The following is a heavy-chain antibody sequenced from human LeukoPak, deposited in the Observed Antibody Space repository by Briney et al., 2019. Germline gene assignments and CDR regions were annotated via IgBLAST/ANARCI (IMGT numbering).Heavy chain of an antibody. CDR1: GFTFSSYE. J-gene: IGHJ6*03. D-gene: IGHD2-21*01. V-gene: IGHV3-48*03. CDR3: ARDVIIQKYYYYMDV. CDR2: ISSSGSTI. Sequence: GGSLRLSCAASGFTFSSYEMNWVRQAPGKGLEWVSYISSSGSTIYYADSVKGRFTISRDNAKNSLYLQMNSLRAEDTALFYCARDVIIQKYYYYMDVWGKGTTVTISS.